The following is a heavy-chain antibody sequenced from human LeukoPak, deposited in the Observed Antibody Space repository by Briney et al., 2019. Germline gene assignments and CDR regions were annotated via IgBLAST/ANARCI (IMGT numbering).Heavy chain of an antibody. D-gene: IGHD2-2*01. CDR1: GYSISSGYY. CDR3: ARVRGYCSSTICYRYYFDY. CDR2: IYHSGST. J-gene: IGHJ4*02. Sequence: SETLSLTCTVSGYSISSGYYWGWIRQPPGKGLEWIGTIYHSGSTCYNPSLKSRVTISVDTSKNQFSLKLTSVTAADTAVYYCARVRGYCSSTICYRYYFDYWGQGTLVTVSS. V-gene: IGHV4-38-2*02.